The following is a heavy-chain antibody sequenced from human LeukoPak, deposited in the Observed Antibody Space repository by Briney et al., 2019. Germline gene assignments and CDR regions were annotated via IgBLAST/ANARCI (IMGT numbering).Heavy chain of an antibody. CDR1: GFTFSTYN. CDR2: ISSSSTYI. D-gene: IGHD3-9*01. CDR3: ARVSPPGFFDY. V-gene: IGHV3-21*01. Sequence: PGGSLRLSCAAPGFTFSTYNMNWVRQAPGKGLEWVSSISSSSTYIYYADSVKGRFTISRDNAKNSLYLQLNSLRAEDTAVYYCARVSPPGFFDYWGQGTLVTVSS. J-gene: IGHJ4*02.